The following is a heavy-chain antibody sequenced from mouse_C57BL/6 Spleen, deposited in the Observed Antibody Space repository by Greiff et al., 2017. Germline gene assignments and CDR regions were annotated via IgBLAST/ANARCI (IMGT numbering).Heavy chain of an antibody. D-gene: IGHD2-3*01. Sequence: QVQLQQPGTELVKPGASVKLSCKASGYTFTSYWMHWVKQRPGQGLEWIGNINPSNGGTNYNEKFKSKATLTVDKSSSTAYMQLSSLTSEDSAVYYCARKGGGYYPHYYAMDYWGQGTSVTVSS. CDR3: ARKGGGYYPHYYAMDY. CDR1: GYTFTSYW. CDR2: INPSNGGT. V-gene: IGHV1-53*01. J-gene: IGHJ4*01.